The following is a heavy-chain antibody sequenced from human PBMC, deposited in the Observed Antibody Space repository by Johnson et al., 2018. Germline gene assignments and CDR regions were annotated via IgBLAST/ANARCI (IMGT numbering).Heavy chain of an antibody. V-gene: IGHV4-34*01. CDR1: GGSFSGYY. J-gene: IGHJ6*02. CDR3: ARVNSNDDYYYYGMDV. D-gene: IGHD4-11*01. Sequence: QVQLQQWGAGLLKPSETLSLTCAVYGGSFSGYYWSWIRQPPGKGLEWIGEINHSGSTNYNPSPKSRVTISVDTSKNHFSLKLSCVTAADTAVYYCARVNSNDDYYYYGMDVWGQGTTVTVSS. CDR2: INHSGST.